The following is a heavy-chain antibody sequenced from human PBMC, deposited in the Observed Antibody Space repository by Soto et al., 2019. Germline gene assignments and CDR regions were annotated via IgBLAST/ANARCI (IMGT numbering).Heavy chain of an antibody. CDR2: IIPIFGTA. D-gene: IGHD6-19*01. CDR3: ARGMSSGWYWVSGMDV. J-gene: IGHJ6*02. V-gene: IGHV1-69*13. CDR1: GGTFSSYA. Sequence: SVKVSCKASGGTFSSYAISWVRQAPGQGLEWMGGIIPIFGTANYAQKFQGRVTITADESTSTAYMELSSLRSEDTAVYYCARGMSSGWYWVSGMDVWGQGTTVTVSS.